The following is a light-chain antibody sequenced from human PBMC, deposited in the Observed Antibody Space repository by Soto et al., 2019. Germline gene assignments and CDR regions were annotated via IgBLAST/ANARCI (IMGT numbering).Light chain of an antibody. J-gene: IGKJ1*01. CDR1: QSVTSNY. CDR2: GAS. V-gene: IGKV3-20*01. CDR3: QHYVTSLTT. Sequence: EIVLTQSPGTLSLSPGERATLSCGASQSVTSNYLAWYQQKPGQAPRLLIFGASIRVTGIPDRFIGSGSGTDSTLTISRLEHEDFEVYYCQHYVTSLTTLGQGTKVDIK.